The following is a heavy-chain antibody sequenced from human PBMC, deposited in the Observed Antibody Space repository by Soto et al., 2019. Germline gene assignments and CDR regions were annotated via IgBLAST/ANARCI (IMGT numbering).Heavy chain of an antibody. CDR2: IYYSENT. V-gene: IGHV4-30-2*01. D-gene: IGHD2-2*01. CDR1: GGSISSGGYS. Sequence: SETLSLTCAVSGGSISSGGYSCNWIRQPPGKGLEWIGYIYYSENTYSNPSLKSRVTISVDTSKNQFSLKLSSVTAADTAVYYCARVPDRWGQGTLVTVSS. J-gene: IGHJ5*02. CDR3: ARVPDR.